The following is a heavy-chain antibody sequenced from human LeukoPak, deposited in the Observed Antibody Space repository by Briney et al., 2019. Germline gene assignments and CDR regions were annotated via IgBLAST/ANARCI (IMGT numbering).Heavy chain of an antibody. V-gene: IGHV3-30*18. D-gene: IGHD6-19*01. Sequence: PGGSLSLSCAASGYPFSGSDIHWVRQAPGKGLEWVAFVSHEGSSKFYAESVKGRFGISRDNSKSTTYLQMNGLRADDTAVYYCAKTTGGWPRFFDHWGQGTLVAVSS. CDR3: AKTTGGWPRFFDH. J-gene: IGHJ4*02. CDR1: GYPFSGSD. CDR2: VSHEGSSK.